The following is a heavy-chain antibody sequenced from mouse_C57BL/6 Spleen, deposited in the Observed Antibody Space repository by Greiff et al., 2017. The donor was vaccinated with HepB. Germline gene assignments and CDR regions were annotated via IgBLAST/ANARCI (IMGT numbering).Heavy chain of an antibody. CDR2: IRNKANGYTT. CDR1: GFTFTDYY. J-gene: IGHJ2*01. D-gene: IGHD1-1*01. CDR3: ARVITTVGGEFDY. V-gene: IGHV7-3*01. Sequence: EVKLVESGGGLVQPGGSLSLSCAASGFTFTDYYMSWVRQPPGKALEWLGFIRNKANGYTTEYSASVKGRFTISRDNSQSIHYLQMNALRAEDSATYYCARVITTVGGEFDYWCQGTTLTVSS.